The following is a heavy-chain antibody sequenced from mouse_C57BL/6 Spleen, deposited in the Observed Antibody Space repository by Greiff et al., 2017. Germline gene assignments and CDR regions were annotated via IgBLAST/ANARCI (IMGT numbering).Heavy chain of an antibody. CDR3: ARWNDYDGDGYFDV. Sequence: QVQLKESGPELVKPGASVKISCKASGYSFTSYYIHWVKQRPGQGLEWIGWIYPGSGNTKYNEKFKGKATLTADTSSSTAYMQLSSLTSEDSAVYYCARWNDYDGDGYFDVWGTGTTVTVSS. D-gene: IGHD2-4*01. CDR1: GYSFTSYY. CDR2: IYPGSGNT. J-gene: IGHJ1*03. V-gene: IGHV1-66*01.